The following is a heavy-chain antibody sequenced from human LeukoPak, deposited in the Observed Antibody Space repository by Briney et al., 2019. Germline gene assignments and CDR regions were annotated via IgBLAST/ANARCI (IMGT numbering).Heavy chain of an antibody. J-gene: IGHJ2*01. D-gene: IGHD6-13*01. Sequence: KPSGTLSLTCTVSGGSISSYYWSWIRQPPGKGLEWIGYIYYSGSTNYNPSLKSRVTISVDTSKNQFSLKLSSVTAADTAVYYCARAVVVAAAGTGWYFDLWGRGTLVTVSS. V-gene: IGHV4-59*01. CDR1: GGSISSYY. CDR2: IYYSGST. CDR3: ARAVVVAAAGTGWYFDL.